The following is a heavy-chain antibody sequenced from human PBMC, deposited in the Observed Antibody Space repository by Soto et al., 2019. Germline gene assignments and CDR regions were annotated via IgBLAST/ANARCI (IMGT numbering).Heavy chain of an antibody. CDR3: ARVQWEVFGGSCES. CDR2: INWDDDE. CDR1: GFSLSTEGMC. V-gene: IGHV2-70*01. Sequence: CGPTMVHPTQTLTLTCTFSGFSLSTEGMCLSWIRQPPGKALEWLALINWDDDEYYNTSLRTRLTISKETSKNQVVLRMTNVDPVEPGTYYCARVQWEVFGGSCESWGQGKLVSVSA. D-gene: IGHD1-26*01. J-gene: IGHJ4*03.